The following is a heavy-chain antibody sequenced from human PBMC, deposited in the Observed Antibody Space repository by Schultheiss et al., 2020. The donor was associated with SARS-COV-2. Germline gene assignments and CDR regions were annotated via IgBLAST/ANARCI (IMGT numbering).Heavy chain of an antibody. CDR2: ISSSTGYI. Sequence: GGSLRLSCAASGFTFSSYSMNWVRQAPGKGLEWVSSISSSTGYIFYADSVKGRFTIYRDNAKNSLYLQMNSLRAEDTAVYYCARYMISFGGIIVSGFDYWGQGALVTVSS. CDR1: GFTFSSYS. V-gene: IGHV3-21*01. D-gene: IGHD3-16*02. J-gene: IGHJ4*02. CDR3: ARYMISFGGIIVSGFDY.